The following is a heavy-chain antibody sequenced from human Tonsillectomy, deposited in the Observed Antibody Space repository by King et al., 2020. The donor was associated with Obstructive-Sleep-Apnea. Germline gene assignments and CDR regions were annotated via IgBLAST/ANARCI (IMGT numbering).Heavy chain of an antibody. D-gene: IGHD3-10*01. CDR2: IYYSGST. V-gene: IGHV4-59*08. CDR3: ARHRWFAGSYWFDP. Sequence: LQLQESGPGLVKPSETLSLTCTVSGGSISSYYWSWIRQPPGKGLEWIGYIYYSGSTNYNPSLKSRVTMSVDTSKNQFSLKLGSVTAADTAVYYCARHRWFAGSYWFDPWGQGTLVTVSS. CDR1: GGSISSYY. J-gene: IGHJ5*02.